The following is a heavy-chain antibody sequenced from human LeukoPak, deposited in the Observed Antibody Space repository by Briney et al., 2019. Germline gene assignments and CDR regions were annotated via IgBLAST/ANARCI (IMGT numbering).Heavy chain of an antibody. CDR2: IYSSGST. D-gene: IGHD6-19*01. CDR3: ARVGYSSGWYLFDY. V-gene: IGHV4-59*01. CDR1: GGSFNDYY. J-gene: IGHJ4*02. Sequence: SETLSLTCAVYGGSFNDYYWNWIRQPPGKGLEWIGYIYSSGSTNYNPSLKSRVTISVDTSKNQFSLELSSVTAADTAVYYCARVGYSSGWYLFDYWGQGTLVTVSS.